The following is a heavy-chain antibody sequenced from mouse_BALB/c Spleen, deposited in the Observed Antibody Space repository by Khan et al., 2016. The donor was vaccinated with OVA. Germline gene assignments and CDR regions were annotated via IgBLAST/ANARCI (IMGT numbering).Heavy chain of an antibody. CDR1: GYTFTNYG. CDR3: GRTHYLYYVMVY. D-gene: IGHD1-1*01. Sequence: QIQLVQSGPELKKPGETVKISCKASGYTFTNYGMNWVKQAPGKGLKWMGWINTYTGEPTYADDFKGRFAFSLETSASTAYLQINILTNEDAATNFCGRTHYLYYVMVYWGQGTSVTVSS. V-gene: IGHV9-3-1*01. CDR2: INTYTGEP. J-gene: IGHJ4*01.